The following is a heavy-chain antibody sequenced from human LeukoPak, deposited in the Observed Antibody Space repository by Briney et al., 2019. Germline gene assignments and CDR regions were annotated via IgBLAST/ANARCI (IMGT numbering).Heavy chain of an antibody. Sequence: SETLSLTCAVYGGSFSGYYWSWIRQPPGKGLEWIGEINHSGSTNYNPSLKSRVTISVDTSKNQFSLKMSSVTAADTAVYYCARDPDYGDYYLDYWGQGTLVTVSS. D-gene: IGHD4-17*01. J-gene: IGHJ4*02. CDR2: INHSGST. V-gene: IGHV4-34*01. CDR1: GGSFSGYY. CDR3: ARDPDYGDYYLDY.